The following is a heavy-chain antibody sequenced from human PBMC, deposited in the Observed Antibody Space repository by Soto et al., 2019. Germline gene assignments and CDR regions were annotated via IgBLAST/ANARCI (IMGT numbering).Heavy chain of an antibody. CDR1: GGTFSGYA. D-gene: IGHD2-2*02. CDR2: IIPMFGTS. V-gene: IGHV1-69*01. Sequence: QVQLVQSGAEVKKPGSSVKVSCKASGGTFSGYAISWVRQAPGQALEWMGEIIPMFGTSNYAQKFQGRVTITADESTSTAYMELSSLRSEDTAVYYCARGSCSSTSCYKEDYFDLWGQGTLVTVSS. J-gene: IGHJ4*02. CDR3: ARGSCSSTSCYKEDYFDL.